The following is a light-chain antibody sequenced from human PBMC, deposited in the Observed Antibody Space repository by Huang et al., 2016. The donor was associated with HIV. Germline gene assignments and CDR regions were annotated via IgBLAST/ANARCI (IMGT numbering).Light chain of an antibody. J-gene: IGKJ2*01. Sequence: AIQLTQSPSSLSASVGDRVTTTCRASQGVNSALAWYNQKPGKAPRLLIFDASSLESGVPARFSGSGAGIDFTLTISSLQPEDFATYYCQQFDHYPYTFGQGTKLEI. CDR3: QQFDHYPYT. CDR1: QGVNSA. CDR2: DAS. V-gene: IGKV1D-13*01.